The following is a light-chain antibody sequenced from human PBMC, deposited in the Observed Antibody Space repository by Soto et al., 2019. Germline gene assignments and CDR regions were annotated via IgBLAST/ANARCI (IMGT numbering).Light chain of an antibody. J-gene: IGLJ1*01. CDR3: SSYTTSNTYV. CDR2: DVS. CDR1: SADVGIYNR. V-gene: IGLV2-18*02. Sequence: QSALTQPPSGSGSPGQSVTISCTGTSADVGIYNRVAWYQQPPGTSPKLVICDVSNRPSGVPDRFSGSKSGSTASLTISGLQAADEADYYCSSYTTSNTYVFGTGTKLTVL.